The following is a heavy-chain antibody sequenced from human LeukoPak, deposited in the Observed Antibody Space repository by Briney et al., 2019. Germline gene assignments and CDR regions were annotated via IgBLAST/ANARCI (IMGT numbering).Heavy chain of an antibody. V-gene: IGHV4-59*01. Sequence: SETLSLTCTVSGGSISSYYWTWIRQPPGKGLEWIGYTHYSGSTNYNPSLKSRVTTSLDPSKNQFSLKVSSVTAADTAVYYCARGAVYYDYWGQGTLVTVAS. J-gene: IGHJ4*02. D-gene: IGHD2-8*01. CDR1: GGSISSYY. CDR2: THYSGST. CDR3: ARGAVYYDY.